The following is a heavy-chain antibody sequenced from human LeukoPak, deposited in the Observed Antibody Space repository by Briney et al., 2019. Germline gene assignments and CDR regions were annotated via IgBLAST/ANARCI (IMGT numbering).Heavy chain of an antibody. J-gene: IGHJ4*01. Sequence: KPSETLSLTCSVSGGSISTYYWSWIRQPAGKGLEWIAQIHTSGSTNFNPSLKSRVSISMDTPNNRFSLMISSVTAADTAIYYCAGRGLSTGWTFDYWGHGTLVTVSS. CDR2: IHTSGST. CDR3: AGRGLSTGWTFDY. V-gene: IGHV4-4*07. D-gene: IGHD6-19*01. CDR1: GGSISTYY.